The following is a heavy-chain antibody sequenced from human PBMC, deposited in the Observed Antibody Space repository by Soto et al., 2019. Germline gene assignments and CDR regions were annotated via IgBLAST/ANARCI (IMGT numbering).Heavy chain of an antibody. CDR1: GFSVSSNY. Sequence: EVQVVESGGGLIQPGGSLRLSCAASGFSVSSNYMSWVRQAPGKGLEWVSVIYIGGGTYYADSVKGQFTISRDNSKNTLYLQMNSLRAEDTAVYCCVRDQGIAVTAWGQGTLVTVSS. CDR3: VRDQGIAVTA. CDR2: IYIGGGT. V-gene: IGHV3-53*01. J-gene: IGHJ4*02. D-gene: IGHD6-19*01.